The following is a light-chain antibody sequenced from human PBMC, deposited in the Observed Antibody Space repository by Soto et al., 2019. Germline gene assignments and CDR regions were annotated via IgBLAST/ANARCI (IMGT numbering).Light chain of an antibody. V-gene: IGKV3-15*01. Sequence: ETVLTQSPATLSASLGERATLSCRASQSVTSKLAWYQQKPGQSPRLVIYGASSRATGIPGRFSGSGSGTEFTLTISSLQSEDFAVYYCHQYNNWPRTFGQGTKGDIK. J-gene: IGKJ1*01. CDR3: HQYNNWPRT. CDR2: GAS. CDR1: QSVTSK.